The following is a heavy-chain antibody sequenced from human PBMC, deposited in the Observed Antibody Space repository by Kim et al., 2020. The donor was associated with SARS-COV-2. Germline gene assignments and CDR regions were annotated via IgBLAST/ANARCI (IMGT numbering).Heavy chain of an antibody. CDR3: ARQVLKGITIFGVVTPDYFDY. Sequence: SETLSLTCTVSGGSISSSSYYWGWIRQPPGKGLEWFGNIYYSGSTYYNPSLMSPVSISVDTSKNQFSLKLISVTAADTAVYYCARQVLKGITIFGVVTPDYFDYWGQGTLVTVSS. J-gene: IGHJ4*01. V-gene: IGHV4-39*01. CDR1: GGSISSSSYY. D-gene: IGHD3-3*01. CDR2: IYYSGST.